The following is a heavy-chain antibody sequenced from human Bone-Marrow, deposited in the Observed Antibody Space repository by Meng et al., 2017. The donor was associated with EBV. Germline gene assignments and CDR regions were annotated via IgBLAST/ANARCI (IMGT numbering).Heavy chain of an antibody. Sequence: QEHLVESGGGGVQTGTALTLSCAASGFVFHTYAMHWVRQAPGKGLEWVALISYDGGDQQYADSVKGRFTVSRDNSKNTLYLEMNSLRTEDTAVYYCARVRVRGVHYFGVWGQGALVTVSS. CDR1: GFVFHTYA. CDR2: ISYDGGDQ. CDR3: ARVRVRGVHYFGV. D-gene: IGHD3-10*01. J-gene: IGHJ4*02. V-gene: IGHV3-30*03.